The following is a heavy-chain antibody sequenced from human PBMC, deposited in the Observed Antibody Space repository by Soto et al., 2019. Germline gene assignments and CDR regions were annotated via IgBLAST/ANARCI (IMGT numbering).Heavy chain of an antibody. CDR1: GFTFSSYA. CDR3: AKEGYNWNFGFY. V-gene: IGHV3-23*01. Sequence: LRLSCAASGFTFSSYAMSWVRQAPGKGLEWASAISGSGGSTYYADSVKGRFTISRDNSKNTLYLQMNSLRAEDTAVYYCAKEGYNWNFGFYWGQGTLVTVSS. D-gene: IGHD1-7*01. J-gene: IGHJ4*02. CDR2: ISGSGGST.